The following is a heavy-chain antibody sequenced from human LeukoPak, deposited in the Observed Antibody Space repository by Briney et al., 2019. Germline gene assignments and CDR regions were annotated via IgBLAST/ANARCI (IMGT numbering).Heavy chain of an antibody. CDR2: IGGGGATT. V-gene: IGHV3-23*01. Sequence: GASLRLSCEASGFTFSSYGTSWVRQAPGKGLEWVSVIGGGGATTYYADSVKGRFTISRDNSKNTLDLQMNSLRAEDTAVYYCAKGWSQFDYWGQGTPVTVSS. CDR3: AKGWSQFDY. J-gene: IGHJ4*02. CDR1: GFTFSSYG. D-gene: IGHD2-8*01.